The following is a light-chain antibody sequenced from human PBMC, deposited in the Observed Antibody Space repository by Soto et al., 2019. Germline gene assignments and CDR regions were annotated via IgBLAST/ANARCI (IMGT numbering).Light chain of an antibody. CDR2: GNS. Sequence: QSVLTQPPSVSGAPGQRVTMSCTGSSSNIGAGYDVHWYQQLPGTAPKLLISGNSNRPSGVPDRFSGSKSGTSASLAITGLQAEDEADYYCQSYDSSLSGWVFGGGTKPTVL. CDR3: QSYDSSLSGWV. CDR1: SSNIGAGYD. J-gene: IGLJ3*02. V-gene: IGLV1-40*01.